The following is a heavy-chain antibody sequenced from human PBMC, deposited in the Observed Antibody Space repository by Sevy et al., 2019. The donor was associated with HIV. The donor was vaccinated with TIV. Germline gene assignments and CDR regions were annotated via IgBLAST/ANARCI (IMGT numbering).Heavy chain of an antibody. CDR1: GFIFSNSW. Sequence: GGSLRLSCAASGFIFSNSWMHWVRQAPGKGLVWVSHVNSDGQMTRYADSVKGRFTISRDNAKDTLFLQMNSLRAEDTAVCYCARGSRGTFGNWGQGTLITVSS. CDR2: VNSDGQMT. CDR3: ARGSRGTFGN. J-gene: IGHJ4*02. D-gene: IGHD1-26*01. V-gene: IGHV3-74*01.